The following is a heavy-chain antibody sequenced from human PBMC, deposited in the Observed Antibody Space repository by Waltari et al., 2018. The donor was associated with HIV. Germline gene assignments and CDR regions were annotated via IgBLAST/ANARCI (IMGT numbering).Heavy chain of an antibody. V-gene: IGHV2-5*01. CDR2: IYWNDDK. Sequence: QITLKESGPTLVKPTQTLTLTCTFSGFSLSTSGVGVGWIRQPPGKALEWLALIYWNDDKRYIPSLKRRRTIPKDTSKTQVFLTMTNMDPVDTAPDYCAHSPAAHFDYWGQGTLVTVSS. J-gene: IGHJ4*02. CDR3: AHSPAAHFDY. CDR1: GFSLSTSGVG.